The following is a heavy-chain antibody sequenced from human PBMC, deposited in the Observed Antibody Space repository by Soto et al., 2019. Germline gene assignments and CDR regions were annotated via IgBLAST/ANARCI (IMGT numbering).Heavy chain of an antibody. CDR3: ARGFWYQVLGWFDP. V-gene: IGHV3-30-3*01. D-gene: IGHD2-2*01. Sequence: QVQLVESGGGVVQPGRSLRLSCAASGFTFSSNAMNWVRQAPGKGLEWVAVISYDGSSEYYTDSVKGRFTISRDNSKTMLYLQMNSLRAEDTAVYYCARGFWYQVLGWFDPWGQGTLVTVSS. J-gene: IGHJ5*02. CDR2: ISYDGSSE. CDR1: GFTFSSNA.